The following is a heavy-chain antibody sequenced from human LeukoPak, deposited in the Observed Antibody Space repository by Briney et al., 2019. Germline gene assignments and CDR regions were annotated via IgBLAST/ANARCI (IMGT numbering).Heavy chain of an antibody. CDR1: GFTFSNYG. CDR3: AREPSSYGSGSYDH. CDR2: ISSGDRT. Sequence: HSGGSLRLSCAASGFTFSNYGIHWVRQAPGKGLEWVSLISSGDRTYYADSVKGRFTISRDNSKNTLYLQMNSLRAEDTAVYYCAREPSSYGSGSYDHWGQGTLVTVSS. J-gene: IGHJ4*02. D-gene: IGHD3-10*01. V-gene: IGHV3-53*01.